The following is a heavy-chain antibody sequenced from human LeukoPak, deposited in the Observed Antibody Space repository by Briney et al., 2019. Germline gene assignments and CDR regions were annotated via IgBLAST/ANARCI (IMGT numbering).Heavy chain of an antibody. CDR2: NSGSI. J-gene: IGHJ3*02. CDR3: ARGRGYGGNYLRAFDI. Sequence: PSETLSLTCTVSGGSIGSYFWSWIRQPPGKGLEWIGYNSGSIKYNPSLKSRVTISVDTSKNQLSLKLSSVTAADTAVYYCARGRGYGGNYLRAFDIWGQGTMVSVSS. V-gene: IGHV4-59*08. D-gene: IGHD1-26*01. CDR1: GGSIGSYF.